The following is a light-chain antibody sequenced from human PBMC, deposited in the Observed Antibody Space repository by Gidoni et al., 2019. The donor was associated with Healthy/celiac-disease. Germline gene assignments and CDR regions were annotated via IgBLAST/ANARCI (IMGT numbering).Light chain of an antibody. CDR2: AAS. J-gene: IGKJ2*03. CDR3: QQLNSYPYS. V-gene: IGKV1-9*01. CDR1: QGISSY. Sequence: DIQLTQSPSFLSASVGDRVTITCRASQGISSYLAWYQQKPGNAPKLLIYAASTLQSGVPPRFSGSGSGTEFTLTISSLQPEDFATYYCQQLNSYPYSFGQGTKLEIK.